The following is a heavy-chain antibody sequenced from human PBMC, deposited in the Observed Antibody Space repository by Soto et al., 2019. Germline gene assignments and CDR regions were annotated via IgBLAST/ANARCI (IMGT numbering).Heavy chain of an antibody. CDR2: VYYSGSV. CDR1: GDSIRPYY. D-gene: IGHD3-9*01. J-gene: IGHJ4*02. V-gene: IGHV4-59*01. Sequence: PSETLSLTCTVSGDSIRPYYWTWIRQPPGKLLVCIWYVYYSGSVNYKSSLKSRVTISVDTSKNQFSLSLNSVTAADTAVYYCARVTYDSFTAYSYYFDYWGQGTLVTVSS. CDR3: ARVTYDSFTAYSYYFDY.